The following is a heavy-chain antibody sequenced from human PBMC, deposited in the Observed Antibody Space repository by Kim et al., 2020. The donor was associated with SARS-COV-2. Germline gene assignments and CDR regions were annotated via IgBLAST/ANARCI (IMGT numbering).Heavy chain of an antibody. D-gene: IGHD3-22*01. J-gene: IGHJ4*02. CDR3: ARAGHYYDSSGYYGDY. V-gene: IGHV3-30*04. Sequence: GGSLRLSCAASGFTFSSYAMHWVRQAPGKGLEWVAVISYDGSNKNYADSVKGRFTISRDNSKNTLYLQMNSLRAEDTAVYYCARAGHYYDSSGYYGDYWGQGTLVTVSS. CDR1: GFTFSSYA. CDR2: ISYDGSNK.